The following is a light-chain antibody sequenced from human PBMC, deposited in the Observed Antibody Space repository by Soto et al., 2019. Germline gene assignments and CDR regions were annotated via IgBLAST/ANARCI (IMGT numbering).Light chain of an antibody. CDR3: QQYYNWPRT. J-gene: IGKJ1*01. Sequence: EIVLTQSPGTLSLSPGERATLSCRASQSVSSSYLAWYQQKPGRPPRLLIYGASTRATGIPDRFSGSGSGTEFTLSISSLQSEDFAVYYCQQYYNWPRTFGQGTKVDIK. CDR2: GAS. V-gene: IGKV3-15*01. CDR1: QSVSSSY.